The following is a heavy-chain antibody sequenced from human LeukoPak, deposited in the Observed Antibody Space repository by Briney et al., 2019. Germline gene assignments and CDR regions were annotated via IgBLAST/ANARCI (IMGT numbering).Heavy chain of an antibody. CDR3: ARDPNDYGDPAAAYYYYGMDV. CDR1: GFTFSSYG. D-gene: IGHD4-17*01. J-gene: IGHJ6*02. CDR2: ISYDGSNK. Sequence: PGGSLRLSCAASGFTFSSYGMHWVRQAPGKGLEWVAVISYDGSNKYYADSVKGRFTISRDNSKNTLYLQMNSLRAEDTAVYYCARDPNDYGDPAAAYYYYGMDVWGQGTTVTVSS. V-gene: IGHV3-30*03.